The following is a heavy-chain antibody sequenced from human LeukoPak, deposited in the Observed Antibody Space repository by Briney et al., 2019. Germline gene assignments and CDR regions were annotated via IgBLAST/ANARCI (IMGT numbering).Heavy chain of an antibody. D-gene: IGHD6-6*01. V-gene: IGHV1-8*01. CDR2: VDPNSGNT. Sequence: GASVKVSCKASGYTFTSYDVNWVRQATGQGLEWMGWVDPNSGNTAYAQNFQGRVTMTSDTSINTAYMELSSLRSEDTAVYYCAGGAWTSSFDYWGQGTLVTVSS. CDR1: GYTFTSYD. CDR3: AGGAWTSSFDY. J-gene: IGHJ4*02.